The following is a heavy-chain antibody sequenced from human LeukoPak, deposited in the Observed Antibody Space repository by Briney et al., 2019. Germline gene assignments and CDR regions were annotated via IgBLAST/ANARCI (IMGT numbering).Heavy chain of an antibody. V-gene: IGHV1-46*01. CDR3: ARDRARYCSGGSCYELGY. Sequence: ASMKVSCKASGYTFTSYYMHWVRQAPGQGLEWMGIINPTGGSTSYAQKFQGRVTMTRDTSTSTVYMELSSLRSEDTAVYYCARDRARYCSGGSCYELGYWGQGTLVTVSS. D-gene: IGHD2-15*01. J-gene: IGHJ4*02. CDR1: GYTFTSYY. CDR2: INPTGGST.